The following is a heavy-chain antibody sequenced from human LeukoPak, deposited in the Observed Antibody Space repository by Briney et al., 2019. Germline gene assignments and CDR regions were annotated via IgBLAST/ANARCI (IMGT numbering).Heavy chain of an antibody. CDR3: ARVAPAGKGFDY. CDR2: IDTAGDT. D-gene: IGHD6-13*01. CDR1: GFTFSRYD. V-gene: IGHV3-13*01. Sequence: GGSLRLSCAASGFTFSRYDMHWVRQATGKGLEWVSAIDTAGDTYYPGSVKGRFTISRENAKNSLYLQMNSLRAGDTAVYYCARVAPAGKGFDYWGQGILVTVSS. J-gene: IGHJ4*02.